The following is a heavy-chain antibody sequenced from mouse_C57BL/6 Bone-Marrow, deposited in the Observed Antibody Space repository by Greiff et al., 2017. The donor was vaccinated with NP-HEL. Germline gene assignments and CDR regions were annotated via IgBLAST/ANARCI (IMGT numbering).Heavy chain of an antibody. CDR2: IDPDDGET. CDR3: ASMVTKDY. V-gene: IGHV14-2*01. D-gene: IGHD2-2*01. J-gene: IGHJ2*01. Sequence: VQLKQSGAELVKPGASVKLSCTASGFNFTDYYMHWVKQRPEQGLEWIGRIDPDDGETKYAPKFQGKATLTADTSSNTAYLQLSSLTSEDSAVNYCASMVTKDYWGKGTTLTVSS. CDR1: GFNFTDYY.